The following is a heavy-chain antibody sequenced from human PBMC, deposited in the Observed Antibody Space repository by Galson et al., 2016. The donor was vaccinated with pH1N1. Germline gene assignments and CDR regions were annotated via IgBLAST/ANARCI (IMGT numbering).Heavy chain of an antibody. CDR3: ASKLYGDPNY. J-gene: IGHJ4*02. CDR2: INQDDSKK. Sequence: SLRLSCAGSGFIFSSYWMHWVRQAPGKGLEWVANINQDDSKKNYVASVRGRFTISRDNAKNSLFLQMNSLRVEDTAVYYCASKLYGDPNYWGQGALVTVSS. CDR1: GFIFSSYW. D-gene: IGHD4-17*01. V-gene: IGHV3-7*05.